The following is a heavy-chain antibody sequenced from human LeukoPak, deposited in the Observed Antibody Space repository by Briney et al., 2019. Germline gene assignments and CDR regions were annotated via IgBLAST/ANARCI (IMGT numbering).Heavy chain of an antibody. Sequence: SVKVSCKASGGTFSSYAISWVRQAPGQGLEWMGRIIPIFGTANYAQKSQGRVTITTDESTSTAYMELSSLRSEDTAVYCCASFLGGEANSDAFDIWGQGTMVTASS. CDR1: GGTFSSYA. D-gene: IGHD2-21*01. J-gene: IGHJ3*02. CDR3: ASFLGGEANSDAFDI. V-gene: IGHV1-69*05. CDR2: IIPIFGTA.